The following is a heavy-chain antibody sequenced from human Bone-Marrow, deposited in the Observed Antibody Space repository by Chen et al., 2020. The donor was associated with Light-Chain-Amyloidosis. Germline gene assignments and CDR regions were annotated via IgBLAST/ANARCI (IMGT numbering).Heavy chain of an antibody. D-gene: IGHD3-10*02. CDR2: FDPEVGEP. V-gene: IGHV1-24*01. CDR3: ATATDEDYVPYYGMDV. J-gene: IGHJ6*02. Sequence: MNWVRQAPGGGLEWVGRFDPEVGEPIYAQKFQGRVTLTEDTSSDTAYMELSSLRPDDTAVYYCATATDEDYVPYYGMDVWGHGTTVIVSS.